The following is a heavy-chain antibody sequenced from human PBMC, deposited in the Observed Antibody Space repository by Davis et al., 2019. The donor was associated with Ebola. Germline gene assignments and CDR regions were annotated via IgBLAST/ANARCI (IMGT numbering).Heavy chain of an antibody. CDR3: ARGSYIWGSYRYTVYYYGMDV. Sequence: ASVKVSCKASGYTFTSYDINWVRQATGQGLEWMGWMNPNSGNTGYAQKFQGRVTMTRNTSISTAYMELSSLRSEDTAVYYCARGSYIWGSYRYTVYYYGMDVWGQGTTVTVSS. V-gene: IGHV1-8*01. D-gene: IGHD3-16*02. CDR2: MNPNSGNT. J-gene: IGHJ6*02. CDR1: GYTFTSYD.